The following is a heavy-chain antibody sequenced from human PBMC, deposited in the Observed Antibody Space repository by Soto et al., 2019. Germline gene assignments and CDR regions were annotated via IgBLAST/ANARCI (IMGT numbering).Heavy chain of an antibody. CDR2: ISGSGGST. Sequence: GGSLRLSCAASGFTFSSYAMSWVRQAPGKGLEWVSAISGSGGSTYYADSVKGRFTISRDNSKNTLYLQMNSLRAEDKAVYYCAKDRPPTYYYDSSGSSPYDYWGQGTLVTVSS. CDR1: GFTFSSYA. J-gene: IGHJ4*02. V-gene: IGHV3-23*01. D-gene: IGHD3-22*01. CDR3: AKDRPPTYYYDSSGSSPYDY.